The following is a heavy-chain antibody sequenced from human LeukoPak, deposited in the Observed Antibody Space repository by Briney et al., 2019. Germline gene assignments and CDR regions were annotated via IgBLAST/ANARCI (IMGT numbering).Heavy chain of an antibody. CDR3: ARDRGYFDD. Sequence: WSLILSCASSGFTSTIYSKCGVRQAPGKGLEWLSSITSSSNYIYYADSVKGRFTISRDNVQNSLYVQMNSLRAEDTAMYYCARDRGYFDDGGQPCLVTVSS. CDR2: ITSSSNYI. CDR1: GFTSTIYS. V-gene: IGHV3-21*01. J-gene: IGHJ4*02.